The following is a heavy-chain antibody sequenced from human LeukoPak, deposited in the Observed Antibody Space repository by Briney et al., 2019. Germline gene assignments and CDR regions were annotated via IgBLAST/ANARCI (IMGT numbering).Heavy chain of an antibody. CDR1: GDSISSYY. J-gene: IGHJ6*04. Sequence: SETLSLICTVSGDSISSYYWSFIPDPPGKELEWIGEINHSGSTNYNQSLKSRVTISVDTSKNQFSLKLSSVTAADTAVYYCARDPWLVWGKGTTVTVSS. CDR3: ARDPWLV. D-gene: IGHD5-12*01. V-gene: IGHV4-59*12. CDR2: INHSGST.